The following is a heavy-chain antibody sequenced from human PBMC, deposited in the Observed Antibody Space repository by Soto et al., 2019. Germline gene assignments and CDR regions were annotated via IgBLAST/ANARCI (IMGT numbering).Heavy chain of an antibody. Sequence: QEILVESGGGVVQSGTSLRLSCAASGFTFSSFAMHWVRQAPGKGLEWVSVISFNGLSQFYADSVRGRVTVSRDNSKNTLYLQLDSLRPDDTAVYSCARGGRGLRGAFDVWGRGTEVSVS. CDR3: ARGGRGLRGAFDV. CDR2: ISFNGLSQ. J-gene: IGHJ3*01. V-gene: IGHV3-30*04. CDR1: GFTFSSFA. D-gene: IGHD3-16*01.